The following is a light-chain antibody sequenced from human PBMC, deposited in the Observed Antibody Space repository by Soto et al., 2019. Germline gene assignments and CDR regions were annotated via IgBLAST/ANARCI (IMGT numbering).Light chain of an antibody. CDR1: QSISSW. J-gene: IGKJ1*01. V-gene: IGKV1-5*03. Sequence: DIQMTQSPSTLSASVGDRVTITCRASQSISSWLAWYQQKPGKAPNLLIYKASSLESGVPSRFSGSGSGTEFPLTNSSLQPDDFATYFRQQKNSHSSTFGQGTKGEIK. CDR2: KAS. CDR3: QQKNSHSST.